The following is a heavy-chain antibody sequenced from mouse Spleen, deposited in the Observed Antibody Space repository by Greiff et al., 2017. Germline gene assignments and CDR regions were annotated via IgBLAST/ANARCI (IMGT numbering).Heavy chain of an antibody. Sequence: EVKVVESGGGLVKLGGSLKLSCAASGFTFSSYYMSWVRQTPEKRLEWVATISSGGGSTYYPDSVKGRFTISRDNAKNTLYLQMSSLNSEDTAVYYCARDRSGYFDYWGQGTTLTVSS. CDR3: ARDRSGYFDY. J-gene: IGHJ2*01. CDR2: ISSGGGST. V-gene: IGHV5-6-4*01. CDR1: GFTFSSYY.